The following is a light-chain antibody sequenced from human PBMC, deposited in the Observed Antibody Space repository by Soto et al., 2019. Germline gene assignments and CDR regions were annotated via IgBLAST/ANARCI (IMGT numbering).Light chain of an antibody. Sequence: EIVLTQSPGTLSLSPGERATLSCRASQSVSSSYLAWYQQKPGQAPRLLIYGASSRATGIPDRFSGSGSGTDFTLTISRLEPEDFAVYYCQQYGSSMYXXGXGTKLEIK. V-gene: IGKV3-20*01. J-gene: IGKJ2*01. CDR3: QQYGSSMYX. CDR2: GAS. CDR1: QSVSSSY.